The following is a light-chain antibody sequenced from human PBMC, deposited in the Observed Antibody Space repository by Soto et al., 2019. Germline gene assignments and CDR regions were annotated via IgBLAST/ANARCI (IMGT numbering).Light chain of an antibody. V-gene: IGKV3-15*01. CDR3: QQYNNWPYT. CDR2: GAS. Sequence: EIVMTQSPATLSVSPGERATLSCRASQSVSSTLAWYQQKPGQAPRLLIYGASTRATGIPARFSGSGSGTEFTLTISSLQSEDFAVYYCQQYNNWPYTFDQGTNLEIK. J-gene: IGKJ2*01. CDR1: QSVSST.